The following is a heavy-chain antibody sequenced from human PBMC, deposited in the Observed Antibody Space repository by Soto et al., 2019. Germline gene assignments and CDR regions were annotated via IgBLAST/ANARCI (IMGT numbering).Heavy chain of an antibody. CDR2: IYSGGNT. V-gene: IGHV3-53*01. CDR3: ARLSTYDNRGYYGLDY. D-gene: IGHD3-22*01. CDR1: EFAVSSNY. J-gene: IGHJ4*02. Sequence: EVQLVESGGGLIQPGGSLRLSCAASEFAVSSNYMNWVRQAPGKGLGWVSVIYSGGNTYYADSVKGRFTISRDNSKNTLYLQMNSLRAEDTAVYYCARLSTYDNRGYYGLDYWGQGTLVTVSS.